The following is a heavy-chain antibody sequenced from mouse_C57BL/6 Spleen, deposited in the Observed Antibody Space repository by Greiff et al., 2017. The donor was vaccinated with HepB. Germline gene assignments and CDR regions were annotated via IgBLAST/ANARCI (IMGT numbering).Heavy chain of an antibody. CDR2: ISYSGST. Sequence: EVKVVESGPGMVKPSQSLSLTCTVTGYSITSGYDWHWIRHFPGNKLEWMGYISYSGSTNYNPSLKSRISITHDTSKNHFFLKLNSVTTEDTATYYCARGGTEGFAYWGQGTLVTVSA. J-gene: IGHJ3*01. V-gene: IGHV3-1*01. D-gene: IGHD2-14*01. CDR1: GYSITSGYD. CDR3: ARGGTEGFAY.